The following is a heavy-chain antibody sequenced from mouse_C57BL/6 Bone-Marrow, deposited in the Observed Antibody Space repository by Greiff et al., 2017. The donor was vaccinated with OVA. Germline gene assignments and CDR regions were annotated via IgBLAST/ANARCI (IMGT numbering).Heavy chain of an antibody. CDR3: AREGLLRKFAD. CDR1: GYTFPSYW. Sequence: QVQLQQPGAELVKPGASVKLSCKASGYTFPSYWMHWVKQRPGQGLEWIGMIHPNSGSTNYNEKFKSKATLTVDKSSSTAYMQLSSLTSEASSFYYCAREGLLRKFADWGQGTLVTVSA. V-gene: IGHV1-64*01. J-gene: IGHJ3*01. D-gene: IGHD1-1*01. CDR2: IHPNSGST.